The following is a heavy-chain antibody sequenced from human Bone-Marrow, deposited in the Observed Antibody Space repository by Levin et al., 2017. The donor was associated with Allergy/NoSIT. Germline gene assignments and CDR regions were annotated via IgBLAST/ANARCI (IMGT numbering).Heavy chain of an antibody. J-gene: IGHJ2*01. CDR2: LYSDGPT. D-gene: IGHD6-19*01. Sequence: QTGGSLRLSCAASGFTISSNYMSWVRQAPGKGLEWVSVLYSDGPTYYADSVKGRFTISRDNSKNNLFLQMNTLTVEDTAVYYCVRDVVAGTRYFALWGRGTLVTVSS. V-gene: IGHV3-53*01. CDR1: GFTISSNY. CDR3: VRDVVAGTRYFAL.